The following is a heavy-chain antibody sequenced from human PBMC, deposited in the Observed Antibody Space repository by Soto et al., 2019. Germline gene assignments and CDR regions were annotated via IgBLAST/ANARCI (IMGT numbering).Heavy chain of an antibody. J-gene: IGHJ6*02. CDR1: GFSFSGSA. CDR2: IRSKANSYAT. CDR3: ARTCTHGVFDYGYKYGMYV. D-gene: IGHD2-8*01. V-gene: IGHV3-73*01. Sequence: GGSLRLSCAASGFSFSGSAMHWVRQASGKGLEWVGRIRSKANSYATAYAASVKGRFTISRDDSKNTAYLQMNSLKTEDQAVYYCARTCTHGVFDYGYKYGMYVWGQGTTVTVSS.